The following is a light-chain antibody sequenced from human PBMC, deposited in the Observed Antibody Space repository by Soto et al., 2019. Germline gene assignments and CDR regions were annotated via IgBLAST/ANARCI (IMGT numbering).Light chain of an antibody. CDR2: EVY. J-gene: IGLJ1*01. CDR3: SSYVGTNSYV. V-gene: IGLV2-8*01. Sequence: QSVLTQPPSASGSPGQSVTISCTGTSSDVGGYNYVSWYQHHPGKAPKLIIYEVYKRPSGVPDRFSGSKSGNTAALTVSGLQAGDEADYYCSSYVGTNSYVFGTGTRSPS. CDR1: SSDVGGYNY.